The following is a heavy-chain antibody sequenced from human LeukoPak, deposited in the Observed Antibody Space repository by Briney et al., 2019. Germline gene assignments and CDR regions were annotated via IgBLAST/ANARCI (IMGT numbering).Heavy chain of an antibody. Sequence: TGESLRLSCAGSGFSFSSHWLHWVRQAPGKGLEWVAVIWYDGSNKYYADSVKGRFTISRDNSKNTLYLQMNGLRAEDTAVYYCARDHRYCSSTSCQTRAPEFDYWGQGTLVTVSS. CDR2: IWYDGSNK. J-gene: IGHJ4*02. D-gene: IGHD2-2*01. CDR1: GFSFSSHW. V-gene: IGHV3-33*08. CDR3: ARDHRYCSSTSCQTRAPEFDY.